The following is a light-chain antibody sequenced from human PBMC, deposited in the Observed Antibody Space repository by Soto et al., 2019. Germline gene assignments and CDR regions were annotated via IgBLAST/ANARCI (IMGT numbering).Light chain of an antibody. J-gene: IGLJ1*01. V-gene: IGLV2-8*01. CDR3: SSYAGSNNLDV. CDR2: EVN. CDR1: SSDVGGFDY. Sequence: QSVLTQPPSASGSPGQSFTISCTGTSSDVGGFDYVSWYQQHPGKAPKLIIYEVNKRPSGVPDRFSGSKSGNTASLTVSGLQAEDEVDYYCSSYAGSNNLDVFGTGTKVTVL.